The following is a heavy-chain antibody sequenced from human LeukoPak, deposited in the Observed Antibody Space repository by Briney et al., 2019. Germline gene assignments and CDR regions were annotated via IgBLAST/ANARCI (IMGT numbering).Heavy chain of an antibody. V-gene: IGHV4-34*01. Sequence: SETLSLTCAVYGGSFSGYYWSWIRQPPGKGLEWIGEINHSGSTNYNPSLKSRVTISVDTSKNQFSLKLSSVTAADTAVYYCARRPGSRVVVPAAKRRGVWWFDPWGQGTLVTVSS. CDR1: GGSFSGYY. J-gene: IGHJ5*02. CDR2: INHSGST. CDR3: ARRPGSRVVVPAAKRRGVWWFDP. D-gene: IGHD2-2*01.